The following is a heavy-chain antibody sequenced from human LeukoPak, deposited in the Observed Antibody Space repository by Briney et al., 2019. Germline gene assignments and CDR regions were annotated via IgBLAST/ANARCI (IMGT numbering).Heavy chain of an antibody. CDR1: GFTVSSNY. D-gene: IGHD6-13*01. J-gene: IGHJ4*02. CDR3: ARDIVGSERSSWYEDY. Sequence: GGSLRLSCAASGFTVSSNYMSWVRQAPGKGLEWVSVIYSGGSTYYADSVKGRFTISRDNSKNTLYLQMNSLRAEDTAVYYCARDIVGSERSSWYEDYWGQGTLVTVSS. V-gene: IGHV3-66*01. CDR2: IYSGGST.